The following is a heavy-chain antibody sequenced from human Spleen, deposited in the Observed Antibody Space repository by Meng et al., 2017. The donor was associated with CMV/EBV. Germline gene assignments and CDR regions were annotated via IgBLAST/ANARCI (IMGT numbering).Heavy chain of an antibody. CDR2: LSGSGSYI. D-gene: IGHD1-26*01. CDR3: ARGGYSTSRFDP. J-gene: IGHJ5*02. V-gene: IGHV3-21*01. Sequence: GGSLRLSCAASGFNFRTYSMIWVRQAPGKGLEWVSSLSGSGSYIYYADSVKGRFTISRDNAKNTLYLQMHSLRVEDMAVYYCARGGYSTSRFDPWGQGTLVTVSS. CDR1: GFNFRTYS.